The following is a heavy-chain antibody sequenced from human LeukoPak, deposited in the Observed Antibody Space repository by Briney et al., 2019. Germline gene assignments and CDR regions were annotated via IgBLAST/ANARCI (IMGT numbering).Heavy chain of an antibody. CDR1: GFTLSNYW. D-gene: IGHD3-22*01. J-gene: IGHJ3*02. CDR2: INNDGSTT. CDR3: ARDSYDSSGYAFDI. V-gene: IGHV3-74*01. Sequence: GGSLRLSCEASGFTLSNYWMHWVRQAPGKGLVWVSRINNDGSTTAYADSVKGRFTISRDNSKNTLYLQMNSLRAEDTAMYYCARDSYDSSGYAFDIWGQGTMVTVSS.